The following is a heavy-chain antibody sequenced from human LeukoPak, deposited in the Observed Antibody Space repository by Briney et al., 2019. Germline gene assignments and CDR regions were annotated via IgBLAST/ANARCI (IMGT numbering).Heavy chain of an antibody. CDR2: ISASNGNT. Sequence: RASVKLSCNASGYTFTIYGFTWGRQAPGQGLEWMGWISASNGNTDYAQNLRGRVTLTTDTSTSTAYMELRSLRSDDTAVYYCARDLGAVGALPFSDYWGQGTLVTVSS. V-gene: IGHV1-18*04. J-gene: IGHJ4*02. CDR3: ARDLGAVGALPFSDY. CDR1: GYTFTIYG. D-gene: IGHD6-13*01.